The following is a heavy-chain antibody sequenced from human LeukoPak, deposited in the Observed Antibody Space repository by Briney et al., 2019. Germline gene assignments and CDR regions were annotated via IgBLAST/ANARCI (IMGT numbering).Heavy chain of an antibody. CDR2: ISSRSSTI. V-gene: IGHV3-48*02. D-gene: IGHD3-22*01. Sequence: QPGGSLRLSCAASGFTFSTNDMSWVRQAPGKGLEWVSYISSRSSTIYYADSVKGRFTISRDNAKNSLYLQMNSLRDEDTAVYYCARAASVVVLGRGGNWFDPWGQGTLVTVSS. J-gene: IGHJ5*02. CDR3: ARAASVVVLGRGGNWFDP. CDR1: GFTFSTND.